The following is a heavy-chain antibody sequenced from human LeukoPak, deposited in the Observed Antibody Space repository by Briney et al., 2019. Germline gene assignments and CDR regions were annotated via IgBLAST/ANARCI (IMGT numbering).Heavy chain of an antibody. Sequence: PSETLSLTXTVSGGSISSYYWSWIRQPPGKGLEWIGYIYYSGSTNYNPSLKSRVTISVDTSKNQFSLKLSSVTAADTAVYYCARVPDPYYYDSSGYYLDYWGQGTLVTVSS. CDR1: GGSISSYY. V-gene: IGHV4-59*01. D-gene: IGHD3-22*01. CDR2: IYYSGST. J-gene: IGHJ4*02. CDR3: ARVPDPYYYDSSGYYLDY.